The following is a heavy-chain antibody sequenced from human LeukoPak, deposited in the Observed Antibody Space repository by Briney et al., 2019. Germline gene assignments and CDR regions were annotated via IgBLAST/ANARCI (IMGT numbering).Heavy chain of an antibody. Sequence: SGTLSLTCAVSGGSISSGNWWSWVHQPPGKGLEWIGEIFHSGSTNYNPSLKSRVTISVDKSKNQFSLNLNSMTAADTAVYYCARDWPYYYGSGSSPKDAFDIWGQGTMVTVSS. J-gene: IGHJ3*02. V-gene: IGHV4-4*02. CDR1: GGSISSGNW. D-gene: IGHD3-10*01. CDR3: ARDWPYYYGSGSSPKDAFDI. CDR2: IFHSGST.